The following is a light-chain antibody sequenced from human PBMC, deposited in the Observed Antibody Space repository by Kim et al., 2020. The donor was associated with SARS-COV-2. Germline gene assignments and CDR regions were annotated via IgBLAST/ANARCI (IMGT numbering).Light chain of an antibody. Sequence: AAVGERVTITCRASQSISNSLNWYQQKTGKAPKVLIYGESSLQSGVPSRFSGSGSGTDFTLTISSLQPEDFATYYCQQSYIVPRTFGQGTKVDIK. CDR2: GES. CDR3: QQSYIVPRT. CDR1: QSISNS. V-gene: IGKV1-39*01. J-gene: IGKJ1*01.